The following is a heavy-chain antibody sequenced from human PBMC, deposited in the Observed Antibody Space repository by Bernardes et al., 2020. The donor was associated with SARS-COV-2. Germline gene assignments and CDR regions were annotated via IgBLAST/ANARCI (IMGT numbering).Heavy chain of an antibody. V-gene: IGHV4-59*01. Sequence: SETLSLTCTVSGGSISSYYCSWIRQPPGQGLEWIWYIYYSVSTNYNPSLKSRVTISVDTSKNQFPLKLSSVTVADTAVYYCSRDLGVGDNNWFDPWGKGTLVTVSS. J-gene: IGHJ5*02. CDR3: SRDLGVGDNNWFDP. CDR2: IYYSVST. CDR1: GGSISSYY. D-gene: IGHD2-21*02.